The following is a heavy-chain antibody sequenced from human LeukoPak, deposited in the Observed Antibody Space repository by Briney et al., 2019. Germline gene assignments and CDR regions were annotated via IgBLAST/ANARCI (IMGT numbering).Heavy chain of an antibody. D-gene: IGHD6-6*01. Sequence: PGGSLRLSRAASGFTFSSYSMNWVRQAPGKGLEWVSSISSSSSYIYYADSVKGRFTISRDNAKNSLYLQMNSLRAEDTAVYYCARSRGSSCHFDYGGQGTLVTVSS. J-gene: IGHJ4*02. CDR2: ISSSSSYI. CDR1: GFTFSSYS. V-gene: IGHV3-21*01. CDR3: ARSRGSSCHFDY.